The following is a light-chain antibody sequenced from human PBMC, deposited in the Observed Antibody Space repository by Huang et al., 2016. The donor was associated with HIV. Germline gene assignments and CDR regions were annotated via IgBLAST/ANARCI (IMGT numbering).Light chain of an antibody. Sequence: DIQMTQSPSSLSASVGVRVTITCRASPSIKKYLNWYQQKPGKAPKLLIYGASSLQSGVPSRFSGSGYGTDFTLTISSLQPEDFATYYCQQSYSTLRFTFGPGTKVDI. J-gene: IGKJ3*01. V-gene: IGKV1-39*01. CDR2: GAS. CDR3: QQSYSTLRFT. CDR1: PSIKKY.